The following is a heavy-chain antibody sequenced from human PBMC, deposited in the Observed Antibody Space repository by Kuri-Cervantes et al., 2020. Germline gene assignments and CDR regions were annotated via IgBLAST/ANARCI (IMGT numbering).Heavy chain of an antibody. CDR2: FDPEDGET. CDR1: GYTLTDLS. Sequence: ASVKVSCKVSGYTLTDLSMHWVRQAPGKGLEWMGGFDPEDGETIYAQKFQGRVTMTEDTSTDTAYMELRSLRSDDTAVYYCASSRRRGSGWSSAFDIWGQGTMVTVSS. CDR3: ASSRRRGSGWSSAFDI. V-gene: IGHV1-24*01. D-gene: IGHD6-19*01. J-gene: IGHJ3*02.